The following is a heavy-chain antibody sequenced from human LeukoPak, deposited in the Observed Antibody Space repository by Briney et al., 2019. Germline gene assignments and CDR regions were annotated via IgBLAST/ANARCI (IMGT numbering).Heavy chain of an antibody. CDR2: INPSGGST. V-gene: IGHV1-46*03. J-gene: IGHJ4*02. D-gene: IGHD2-2*01. CDR1: GYTFTSYY. Sequence: ASVKVSCKASGYTFTSYYMHWVRQAPGQGLEWMGIINPSGGSTSYAQKFQGRVTMTRDTSTSTVYMELSSLRSEDTAVYYCAYIVVVPAIADYWSQGTLVTVSS. CDR3: AYIVVVPAIADY.